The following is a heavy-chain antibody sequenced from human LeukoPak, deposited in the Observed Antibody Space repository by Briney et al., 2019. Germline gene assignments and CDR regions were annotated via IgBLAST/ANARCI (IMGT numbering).Heavy chain of an antibody. D-gene: IGHD3-16*01. Sequence: PGGSLRLSCAMSGFTFGSYWLNWVRQAPGKGPEWVALISPDGSVRWYVDSVKGRFTISRDNARNSLYLQMDSLTVEDTALYHCAGSDGRGRGTDHPWGQGTLVIVSS. J-gene: IGHJ5*02. V-gene: IGHV3-7*01. CDR1: GFTFGSYW. CDR2: ISPDGSVR. CDR3: AGSDGRGRGTDHP.